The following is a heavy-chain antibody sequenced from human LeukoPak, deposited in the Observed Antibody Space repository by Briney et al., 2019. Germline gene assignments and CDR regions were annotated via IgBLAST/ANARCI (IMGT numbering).Heavy chain of an antibody. Sequence: SCKASGYTFTSYYMHWVRQAPGKGLEWVAVISYDGSNKYYADSVKGRFTISRDNSKNTLYLQMNSLRAEDTAVYYCARDPSSPPGEWELLNFDYWGQGTLVTVSS. J-gene: IGHJ4*02. V-gene: IGHV3-30*04. CDR2: ISYDGSNK. CDR3: ARDPSSPPGEWELLNFDY. D-gene: IGHD1-26*01. CDR1: GYTFTSYY.